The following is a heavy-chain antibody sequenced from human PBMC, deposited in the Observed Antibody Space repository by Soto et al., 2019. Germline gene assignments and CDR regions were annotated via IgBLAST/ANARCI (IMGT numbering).Heavy chain of an antibody. V-gene: IGHV1-69*13. CDR2: IIPIFGTA. J-gene: IGHJ4*02. CDR3: AWGDSSSKQTLDY. CDR1: GGTFSSYA. Sequence: ASVKVSCKASGGTFSSYAISWVRQAPGQGLEWMGGIIPIFGTANYAQKFQGRVTITADESTSTAYMELSSLRSEDTAVYYCAWGDSSSKQTLDYWGQGTLVTVSS. D-gene: IGHD6-13*01.